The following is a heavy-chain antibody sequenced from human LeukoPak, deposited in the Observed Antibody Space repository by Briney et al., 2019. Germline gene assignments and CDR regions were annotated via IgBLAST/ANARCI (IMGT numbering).Heavy chain of an antibody. J-gene: IGHJ4*02. CDR3: ASGGPTSGTLDY. D-gene: IGHD1-26*01. CDR2: LRKDATYS. V-gene: IGHV3-30*02. Sequence: HPGGSLRLSCAASGFPFSSYGMYLVRQTPGKGLQLVAYLRKDATYSNYADSVRGRFTISRDNSKNTLDLQMSSLRVEDTAVYYCASGGPTSGTLDYWGQGTLVTVSS. CDR1: GFPFSSYG.